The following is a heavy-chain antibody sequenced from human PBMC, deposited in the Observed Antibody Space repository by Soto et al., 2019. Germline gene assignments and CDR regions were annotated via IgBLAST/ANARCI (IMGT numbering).Heavy chain of an antibody. CDR1: GFTVSSNY. Sequence: GGSLRLSCAASGFTVSSNYMSWVRQAPGKGLQWVSAISGDTATTHYADSVKGRFTISRDNSRDTLYLQMNSLRVEDTAIYYCAKTVQQWLLPGFGVDVWGQGIRITVPS. CDR2: ISGDTATT. CDR3: AKTVQQWLLPGFGVDV. D-gene: IGHD6-19*01. V-gene: IGHV3-23*01. J-gene: IGHJ6*02.